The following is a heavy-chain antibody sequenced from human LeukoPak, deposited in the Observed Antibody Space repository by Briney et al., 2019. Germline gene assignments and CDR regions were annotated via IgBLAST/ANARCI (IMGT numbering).Heavy chain of an antibody. CDR1: GFTVSSNY. J-gene: IGHJ4*02. V-gene: IGHV3-66*01. CDR2: IYSGGST. Sequence: PGGSLRLSCAASGFTVSSNYMSWVRQAPGKGLEWVSIIYSGGSTYYADSVKGRFTIPRDNSKNTLYLQMNSLRAEDTAVYYCAREIGGGLHYFHSWGQGTPVTVSS. D-gene: IGHD1-26*01. CDR3: AREIGGGLHYFHS.